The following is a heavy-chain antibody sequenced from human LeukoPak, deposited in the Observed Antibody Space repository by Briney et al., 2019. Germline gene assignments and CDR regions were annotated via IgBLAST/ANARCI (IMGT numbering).Heavy chain of an antibody. CDR2: ISHDGSNK. CDR1: GLIFDDYT. D-gene: IGHD3-16*01. J-gene: IGHJ4*02. Sequence: PGGSLRLSCAASGLIFDDYTMHWVRQAPGKGLNWLAVISHDGSNKHYADSVKGRITISRDNSMNTLYLQMNSLTAEDTAVYYCAKVRWGSDNALDSWGQGTLVTGSS. CDR3: AKVRWGSDNALDS. V-gene: IGHV3-30*18.